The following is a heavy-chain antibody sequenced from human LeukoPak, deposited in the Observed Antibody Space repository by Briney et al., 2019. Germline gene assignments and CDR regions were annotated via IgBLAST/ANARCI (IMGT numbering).Heavy chain of an antibody. J-gene: IGHJ4*02. Sequence: LSLTCTVSGGSISSYYWSWIRQPPGKGLEWIGYIYYSGSTNYNPSLKSRVTISVDTSKNQFSLKLSSVTAADTAVYYCARRSYYYGSGLYYFDYWGQGTLVTVSS. CDR2: IYYSGST. V-gene: IGHV4-59*08. CDR1: GGSISSYY. D-gene: IGHD3-10*01. CDR3: ARRSYYYGSGLYYFDY.